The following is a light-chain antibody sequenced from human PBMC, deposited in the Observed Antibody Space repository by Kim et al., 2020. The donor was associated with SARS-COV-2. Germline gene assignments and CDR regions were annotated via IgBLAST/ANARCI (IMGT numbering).Light chain of an antibody. CDR1: SSNIGSNY. CDR2: RNN. V-gene: IGLV1-47*01. CDR3: AAWDDSLRGRV. J-gene: IGLJ3*02. Sequence: ELTQPPSASGTPGQRVTISCSGSSSNIGSNYVSWYQQLPGTAPKLLIYRNNQRPSGVPDRFSGSKSGTSASLAISGLRSEDEADYYCAAWDDSLRGRVFGGGTPLTVL.